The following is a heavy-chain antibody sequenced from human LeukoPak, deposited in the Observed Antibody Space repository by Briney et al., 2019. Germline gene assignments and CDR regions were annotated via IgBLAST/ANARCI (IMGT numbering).Heavy chain of an antibody. CDR2: VNPDGSST. V-gene: IGHV3-74*03. CDR3: GRGGSYGDY. J-gene: IGHJ4*02. Sequence: PGGSLRFSCAASGFTFSRYWMHWVRQVPGKGLVWVSRVNPDGSSTTYADSVKGRFTSSRDNAKNTLYLQMNRLRVEDTAVYYCGRGGSYGDYWGQGILVTVSP. D-gene: IGHD3-16*01. CDR1: GFTFSRYW.